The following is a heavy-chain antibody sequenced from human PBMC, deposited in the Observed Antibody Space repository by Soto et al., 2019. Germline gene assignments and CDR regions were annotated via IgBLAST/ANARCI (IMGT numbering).Heavy chain of an antibody. Sequence: EVQLVESGGNLVQPGGSLRLSCAASGFTFSSYSMNWVRQAPGKGLEWVSYISSDSTTMYYADSVKGRFTISRDNARNSLYLQMNSLRDEDTAVYYCARDPSEWELRLFDLWGQGTLVTVSS. D-gene: IGHD1-26*01. V-gene: IGHV3-48*02. CDR1: GFTFSSYS. J-gene: IGHJ4*02. CDR2: ISSDSTTM. CDR3: ARDPSEWELRLFDL.